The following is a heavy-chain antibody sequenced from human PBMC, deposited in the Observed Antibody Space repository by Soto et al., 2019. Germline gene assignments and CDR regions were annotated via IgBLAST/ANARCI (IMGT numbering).Heavy chain of an antibody. CDR2: ISYDGSNK. CDR1: GFTFSSYG. Sequence: QVQLVESGGGVVQPGRSLRLSCAASGFTFSSYGMHWVRQAPGKGLEWVAVISYDGSNKYYADSVKGRFTISRDNSKNTQYLQMNILRAEDTGVYYCAKEGLSSIAARPGSASLVHGDAFDIWGQGTMVTVSS. V-gene: IGHV3-30*18. J-gene: IGHJ3*02. D-gene: IGHD6-6*01. CDR3: AKEGLSSIAARPGSASLVHGDAFDI.